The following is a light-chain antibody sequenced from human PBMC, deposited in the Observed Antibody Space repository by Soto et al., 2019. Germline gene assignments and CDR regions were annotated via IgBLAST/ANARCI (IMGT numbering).Light chain of an antibody. CDR3: CSYAGSYVV. V-gene: IGLV2-11*01. J-gene: IGLJ2*01. Sequence: QSALTQPRSVSGSPGQSVTISCTGTSSDVGGYNYVSWYQHHPGKAPKLMIYDVSNRPSGVPDRFSGSKSGNTASLTISGLQAEDEADYYCCSYAGSYVVFGGGTKLTVL. CDR1: SSDVGGYNY. CDR2: DVS.